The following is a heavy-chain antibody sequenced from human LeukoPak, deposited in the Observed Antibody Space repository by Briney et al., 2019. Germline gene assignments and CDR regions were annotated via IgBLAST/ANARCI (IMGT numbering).Heavy chain of an antibody. V-gene: IGHV1-69*06. CDR2: IVPVFGTA. CDR1: GGSFSSYA. Sequence: ASVKVSCKASGGSFSSYAISWVRQAPGQGLEWMGRIVPVFGTANYAQKFQERVTITADIVSNTAYLEVTSLTSDDTAEYFCAKQGAARQDYYMDVWGNGTTVTVSS. J-gene: IGHJ6*03. CDR3: AKQGAARQDYYMDV. D-gene: IGHD5-18*01.